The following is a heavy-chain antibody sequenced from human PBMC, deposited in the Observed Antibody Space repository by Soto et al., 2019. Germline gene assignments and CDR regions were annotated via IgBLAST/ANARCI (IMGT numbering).Heavy chain of an antibody. V-gene: IGHV3-33*01. CDR3: ARDGGYCSSTSCYKFGFDY. CDR2: IWYDGSNK. J-gene: IGHJ4*02. Sequence: PGGSLRLSCAASGFTFSSYVMHWVRQAPGKGLEWVAVIWYDGSNKYYADSVKGRFTISRDNSKNTLYLQMNSLRAEDTAVYYCARDGGYCSSTSCYKFGFDYWGQGSMVTVXS. D-gene: IGHD2-2*02. CDR1: GFTFSSYV.